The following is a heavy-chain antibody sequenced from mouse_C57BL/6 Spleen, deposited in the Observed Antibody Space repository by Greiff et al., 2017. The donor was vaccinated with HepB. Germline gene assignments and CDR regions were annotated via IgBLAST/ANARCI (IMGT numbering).Heavy chain of an antibody. V-gene: IGHV1-59*01. CDR2: IDPSDSYT. Sequence: QVQLQQPGAELVRPGTSVKLSCKASGYTFTSYWMHWVKQRPGQGLEWIGVIDPSDSYTNYNQKFKGKATLTVDTSSSTAYMQLSSLTSEDSAVYYCASYDYDVYYCDYWGQGTTLTVSS. CDR3: ASYDYDVYYCDY. J-gene: IGHJ2*01. CDR1: GYTFTSYW. D-gene: IGHD2-4*01.